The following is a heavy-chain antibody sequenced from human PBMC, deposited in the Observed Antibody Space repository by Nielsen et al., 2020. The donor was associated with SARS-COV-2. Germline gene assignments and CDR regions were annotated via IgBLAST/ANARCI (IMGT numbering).Heavy chain of an antibody. CDR1: GFTFSSYG. Sequence: GESLKISCAASGFTFSSYGMHWVRQAPGKGLEWVAVIWYDGSNNYYADSVKGRFTISRDNSKNTLYLQMNSLRAEETAVYYCARDHDLWFGELLTPDLPSDWGQGTLVTVSS. V-gene: IGHV3-33*01. D-gene: IGHD3-10*01. J-gene: IGHJ4*02. CDR3: ARDHDLWFGELLTPDLPSD. CDR2: IWYDGSNN.